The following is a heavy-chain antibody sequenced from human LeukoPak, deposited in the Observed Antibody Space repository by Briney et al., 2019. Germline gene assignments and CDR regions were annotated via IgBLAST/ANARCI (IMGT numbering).Heavy chain of an antibody. CDR3: ANYGDYQYFDY. J-gene: IGHJ4*02. CDR2: ISYDATNK. V-gene: IGHV3-30*18. D-gene: IGHD4-17*01. CDR1: GFTFINYG. Sequence: PGGSLRLSCAASGFTFINYGMHWVRQAPGKGREWVAVISYDATNKYYADSVKGRFTISRDNSKNTLYLQMNSLKTDDTAVYYCANYGDYQYFDYWGQGTPVTVSS.